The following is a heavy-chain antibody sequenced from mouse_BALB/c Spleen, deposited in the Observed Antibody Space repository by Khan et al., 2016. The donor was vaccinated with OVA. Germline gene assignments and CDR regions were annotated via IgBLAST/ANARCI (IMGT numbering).Heavy chain of an antibody. CDR3: ARQPYYHYYIMDY. V-gene: IGHV2-6-1*01. CDR1: GFSLTNYG. D-gene: IGHD2-10*01. Sequence: VQLQESGPGLVAPSQSLSITCTISGFSLTNYGVHWVRQPPGKGLEWLVVIWSDGSATYNSDLKSRLSISKDNSKSQAFLKMNSLQTDDPAMYYCARQPYYHYYIMDYWGQGTSVTVSA. CDR2: IWSDGSA. J-gene: IGHJ4*01.